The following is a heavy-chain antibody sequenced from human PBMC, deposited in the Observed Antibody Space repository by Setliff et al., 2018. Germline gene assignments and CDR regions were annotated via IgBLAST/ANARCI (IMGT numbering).Heavy chain of an antibody. CDR3: ARGIVVVPAALDV. J-gene: IGHJ6*04. CDR2: IYSGGST. D-gene: IGHD2-2*01. V-gene: IGHV3-66*02. CDR1: GFTVSSNY. Sequence: GGSLRLSCAVSGFTVSSNYMSWVRQAPGKGLEWVSVIYSGGSTYYTDSVKGRFTISRDNSKNTRYLQMNSLRAEDTAVYYCARGIVVVPAALDVWGKGTTVTSPQ.